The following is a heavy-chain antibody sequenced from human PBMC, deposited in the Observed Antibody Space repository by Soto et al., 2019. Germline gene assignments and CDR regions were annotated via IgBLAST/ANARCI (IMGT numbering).Heavy chain of an antibody. D-gene: IGHD5-12*01. CDR1: GGSISSGDYY. Sequence: SETLSLTCTVSGGSISSGDYYWSWIRQPPGKGLEWIGYIYYSGSTYYNPSLKSRVTISVDTSKNQFSLKLSSVTAADTAVYSGARGWGYAPHFDYGGKETLVTVPS. J-gene: IGHJ4*02. CDR2: IYYSGST. CDR3: ARGWGYAPHFDY. V-gene: IGHV4-30-4*01.